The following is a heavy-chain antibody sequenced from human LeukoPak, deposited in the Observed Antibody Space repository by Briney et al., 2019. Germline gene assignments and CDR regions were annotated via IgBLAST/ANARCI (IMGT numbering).Heavy chain of an antibody. J-gene: IGHJ4*02. CDR1: GGSISSYY. D-gene: IGHD5-12*01. V-gene: IGHV4-59*01. Sequence: PSETLSLTCTVSGGSISSYYWSWIRQPPGKGLEWIGYIYYSGSTNYNPSPKSRVTISVDTSKNQFSLKLSSVTAADTAVYYCARNSGGYDPFGFDYWGQGTLVTFSS. CDR2: IYYSGST. CDR3: ARNSGGYDPFGFDY.